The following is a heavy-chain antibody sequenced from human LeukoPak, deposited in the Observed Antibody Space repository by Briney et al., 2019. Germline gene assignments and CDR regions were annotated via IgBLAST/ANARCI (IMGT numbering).Heavy chain of an antibody. V-gene: IGHV3-30*03. CDR3: ARARLQWEVRYPRFDS. CDR2: ISYDGSYK. J-gene: IGHJ4*02. D-gene: IGHD1-26*01. CDR1: GFAFSTYA. Sequence: PGGSLRLSCSASGFAFSTYAMHWVRQAPGKGLEWVADISYDGSYKDYADPVKGRFTLSRDNSKSTVFLEMSSLRAEDTAVYHCARARLQWEVRYPRFDSWGQETLVTVSS.